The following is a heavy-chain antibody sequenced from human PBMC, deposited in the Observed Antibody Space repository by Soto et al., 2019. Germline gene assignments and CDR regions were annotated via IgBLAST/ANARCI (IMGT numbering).Heavy chain of an antibody. Sequence: PSETLSLTCTVSGGSISRYYWSCIRQPAWKGLEWIGRIYTSGSTNYNPSLKSRVTMSVDTSKNQFSLKLSSVTAADTAVYYCARNTAQGTYYYYYGMDVWGQATTVTVSS. J-gene: IGHJ6*02. V-gene: IGHV4-4*07. D-gene: IGHD5-18*01. CDR2: IYTSGST. CDR1: GGSISRYY. CDR3: ARNTAQGTYYYYYGMDV.